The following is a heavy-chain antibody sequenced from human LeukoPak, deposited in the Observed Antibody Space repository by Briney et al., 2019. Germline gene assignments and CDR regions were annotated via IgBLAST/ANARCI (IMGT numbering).Heavy chain of an antibody. CDR2: ISTSGGSI. CDR3: ARDPRWPSPYYFDY. J-gene: IGHJ4*02. Sequence: GGSLRLSCAASGFTFSSYEMNWVRQAPGKGLEWVSFISTSGGSIYYADSVKGRFTISRDNAKNSLYLQMNSLRAEDTAVYYCARDPRWPSPYYFDYWGQGTLVTVSS. V-gene: IGHV3-48*03. CDR1: GFTFSSYE. D-gene: IGHD4-23*01.